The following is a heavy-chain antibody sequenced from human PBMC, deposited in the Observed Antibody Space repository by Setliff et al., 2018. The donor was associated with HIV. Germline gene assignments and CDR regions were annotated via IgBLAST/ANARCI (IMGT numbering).Heavy chain of an antibody. CDR2: IQSNSIGGKI. Sequence: PGGSLRLSCTVSGLNFIDAWMTWVRQAPRKGLEWLGRIQSNSIGGKIIYGASVKGRFTISRDDSTNTVYLQMNSLRTEDTALYYCVTASDSTNYDDGFDLWGQGTMVTVSS. J-gene: IGHJ3*01. CDR1: GLNFIDAW. CDR3: VTASDSTNYDDGFDL. V-gene: IGHV3-15*01. D-gene: IGHD4-4*01.